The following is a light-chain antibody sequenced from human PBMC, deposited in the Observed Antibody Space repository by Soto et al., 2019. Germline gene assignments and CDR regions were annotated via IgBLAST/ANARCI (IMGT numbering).Light chain of an antibody. J-gene: IGLJ3*02. V-gene: IGLV1-40*01. Sequence: QSVLTQPPSVFGAPGQRVTISCTGSSSNIGANYDVHWYQQLPGTAPKLLIYGNSNRPSGVPDRFSGSKSGTSASLAISGLQAEDEADYYCQSYDSSLSGSVFGGGTKLTVL. CDR2: GNS. CDR1: SSNIGANYD. CDR3: QSYDSSLSGSV.